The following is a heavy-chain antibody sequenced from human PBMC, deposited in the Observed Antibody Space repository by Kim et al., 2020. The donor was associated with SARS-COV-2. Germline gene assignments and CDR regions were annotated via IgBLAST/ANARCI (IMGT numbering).Heavy chain of an antibody. J-gene: IGHJ4*02. CDR1: GFTFSSYG. D-gene: IGHD6-19*01. V-gene: IGHV3-33*05. CDR2: ISYDGSNK. Sequence: GGSLRLSCAASGFTFSSYGMHWVRQAPGKGLEWVAVISYDGSNKYYADSVKGRFTISRDNSKNTLYLQMNSLRAEDTAVYYCASHYLPGPSSGWYGVDYWGQGTLVTVSS. CDR3: ASHYLPGPSSGWYGVDY.